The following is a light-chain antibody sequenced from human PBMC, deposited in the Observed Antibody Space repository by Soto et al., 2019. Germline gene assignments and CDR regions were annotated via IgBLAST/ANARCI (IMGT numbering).Light chain of an antibody. CDR2: GAS. V-gene: IGKV3-15*01. J-gene: IGKJ1*01. CDR3: QQYNDWPPYRT. CDR1: QSVSSN. Sequence: EVLLTQSPATLSVSPGERATLSCRASQSVSSNLAWYQQKPGQAPRLVIYGASTRATGIPARFSGSGSGTEFTLTISSLQSEDFAVYYCQQYNDWPPYRTFGQGTKVEIK.